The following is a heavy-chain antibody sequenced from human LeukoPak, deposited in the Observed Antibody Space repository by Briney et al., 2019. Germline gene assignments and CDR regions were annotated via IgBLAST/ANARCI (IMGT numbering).Heavy chain of an antibody. CDR3: AKSGYNRFDY. D-gene: IGHD5-24*01. Sequence: PGESLRLSCAASGFTFSSYAVSWVRQAPGKGLEWVSAFSGSGGDTYYEDSVKGRFTISRDNSKNTLYLQMNSLRAEDTAVYYCAKSGYNRFDYWGQGTLVTVSS. CDR1: GFTFSSYA. V-gene: IGHV3-23*01. J-gene: IGHJ4*02. CDR2: FSGSGGDT.